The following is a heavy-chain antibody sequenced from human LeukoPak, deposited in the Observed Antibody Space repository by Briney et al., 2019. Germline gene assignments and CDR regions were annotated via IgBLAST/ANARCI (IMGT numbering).Heavy chain of an antibody. V-gene: IGHV1-69*13. CDR2: IIPIFGTA. Sequence: ASVKVSCKASGYTFTSYAISWVRQAPGQGLEWMGGIIPIFGTANYAQKFQGRVTITADESTSTAYMELSSLRSEDTAVYYCAREYSSSSDYYYYMDVWGKGTTVTVSS. D-gene: IGHD6-6*01. CDR3: AREYSSSSDYYYYMDV. J-gene: IGHJ6*03. CDR1: GYTFTSYA.